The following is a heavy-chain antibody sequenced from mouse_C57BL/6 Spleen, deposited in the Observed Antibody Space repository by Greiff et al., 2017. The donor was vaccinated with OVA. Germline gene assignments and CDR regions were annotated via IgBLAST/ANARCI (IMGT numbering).Heavy chain of an antibody. J-gene: IGHJ4*01. Sequence: QVQLQQSGAELVRPGTSVKMSCKASGYTFTNYWIGWAKQRPGHGLEWIGDIYPGGGYTNYNEKFKGKATLTADKSSSTAYMQLSSLTSEDSAIYYCAGKIGGSYGGDYYAMDYWGQGTSGTVAS. V-gene: IGHV1-63*01. D-gene: IGHD1-1*02. CDR3: AGKIGGSYGGDYYAMDY. CDR1: GYTFTNYW. CDR2: IYPGGGYT.